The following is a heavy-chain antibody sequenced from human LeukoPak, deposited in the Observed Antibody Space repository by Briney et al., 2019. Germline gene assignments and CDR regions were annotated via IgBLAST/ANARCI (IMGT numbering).Heavy chain of an antibody. Sequence: PGGSLRLSCAASGFTFSNYAMSWVRQAPGKGLEWVSSINGSGGSTYYADSVKGRFTISRDNSKNTLFLQMNSLRAEDTAIYYCAKDNYYGSGYYFDYWGQGTLVTVSS. V-gene: IGHV3-23*01. CDR2: INGSGGST. CDR3: AKDNYYGSGYYFDY. D-gene: IGHD3-10*01. J-gene: IGHJ4*02. CDR1: GFTFSNYA.